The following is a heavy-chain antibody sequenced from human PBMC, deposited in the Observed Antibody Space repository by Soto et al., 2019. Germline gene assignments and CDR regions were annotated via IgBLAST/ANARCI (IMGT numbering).Heavy chain of an antibody. Sequence: EVQLLESGGGSGQPGGSLRLSCATSGFTFSSYAMNWVRQAPGKGLEWVSAISGSGGSTNYADSVEGRFTISRDNSKNTLYLQMSSLRAEDTAVYYRARAGGIAVPGSHLDYWGQGTLVTVSS. CDR1: GFTFSSYA. D-gene: IGHD6-19*01. CDR3: ARAGGIAVPGSHLDY. V-gene: IGHV3-23*01. CDR2: ISGSGGST. J-gene: IGHJ4*02.